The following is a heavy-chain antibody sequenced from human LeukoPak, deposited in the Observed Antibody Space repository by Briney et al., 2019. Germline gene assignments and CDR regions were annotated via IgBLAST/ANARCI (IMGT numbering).Heavy chain of an antibody. CDR2: IIPIFGTA. CDR3: LLARGGGAFDI. CDR1: GGTFSSYA. V-gene: IGHV1-69*05. Sequence: GASVKVSCKASGGTFSSYAISWVRQAPGQGLEWMGGIIPIFGTANYAQKFQGRVTMTRDMSTSTVYMELSSLRSEDTAVYYCLLARGGGAFDIWGQGTMVTVSS. D-gene: IGHD3-10*01. J-gene: IGHJ3*02.